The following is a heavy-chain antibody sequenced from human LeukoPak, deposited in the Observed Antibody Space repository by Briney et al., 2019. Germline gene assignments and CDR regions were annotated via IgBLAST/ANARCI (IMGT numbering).Heavy chain of an antibody. CDR2: ISYDGSNK. D-gene: IGHD6-13*01. Sequence: GRSLRLSCAASGFTFSSYGMHWVRQAPGKGLEWVAVISYDGSNKYYADSVKGRFTISRDNTKNTLYLQMNSLRAEDTAVYYCASAKLSSWYYFDYWGQGTLVTVSS. V-gene: IGHV3-30*03. CDR3: ASAKLSSWYYFDY. J-gene: IGHJ4*02. CDR1: GFTFSSYG.